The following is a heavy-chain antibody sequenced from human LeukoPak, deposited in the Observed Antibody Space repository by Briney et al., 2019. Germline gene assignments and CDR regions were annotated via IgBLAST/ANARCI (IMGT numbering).Heavy chain of an antibody. J-gene: IGHJ3*02. CDR2: ISTSSSYI. D-gene: IGHD3-16*01. V-gene: IGHV3-21*01. CDR3: VRDTFSPDAFDI. Sequence: PGGPLRLSCAPSGFTLSSYSMNWVPQAPGKGLEWVTSISTSSSYIYSADSVKGRFTISRDNAKHSLYLQMNSLRAEDTAVYYCVRDTFSPDAFDIWGQGTMVTVSS. CDR1: GFTLSSYS.